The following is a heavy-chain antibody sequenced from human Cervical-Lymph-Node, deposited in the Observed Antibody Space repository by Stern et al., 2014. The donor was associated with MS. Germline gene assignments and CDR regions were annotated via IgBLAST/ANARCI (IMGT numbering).Heavy chain of an antibody. V-gene: IGHV1-69*12. CDR3: ATDDQVDTSGHDMRRVGYYGMDV. Sequence: QVQLVQSGAEVKRPGSSVKVSCKSSGGTFISYDINWVRQAPGQGLEWMGGIIPIYGTADNAQRFRGRVTISANESTRTVYMDLSSLGSDDTAIYYGATDDQVDTSGHDMRRVGYYGMDVWGQGTTVIVS. D-gene: IGHD6-19*01. J-gene: IGHJ6*02. CDR1: GGTFISYD. CDR2: IIPIYGTA.